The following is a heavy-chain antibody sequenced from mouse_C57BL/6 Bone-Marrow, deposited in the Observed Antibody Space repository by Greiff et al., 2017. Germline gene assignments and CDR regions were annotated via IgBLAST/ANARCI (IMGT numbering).Heavy chain of an antibody. J-gene: IGHJ4*01. CDR3: ARSTPLYYDYDEDAMDY. V-gene: IGHV1-59*01. D-gene: IGHD2-4*01. CDR1: GYTFTSYW. Sequence: QVQLQQSGAELVRPGTSVKLSCKASGYTFTSYWMHWVKQRPGQGLEWIGVIDPSDSYTNYKQKFKGKATLTVDTSSSTAYMQLSSLTSEDSAVYYCARSTPLYYDYDEDAMDYWGRGTSVTVSS. CDR2: IDPSDSYT.